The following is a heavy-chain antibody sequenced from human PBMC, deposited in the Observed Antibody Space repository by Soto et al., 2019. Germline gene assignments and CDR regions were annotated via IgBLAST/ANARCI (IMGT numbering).Heavy chain of an antibody. Sequence: SHTLSLTSTVSGGSISSYYWSWIRQPPGKRLAWIGYIYYSGSNNYHPSLKSRVPISVDTSKNQFPLKLSPVTAADTAVYYCASRDGYKILDYWGQGTLVTVCS. V-gene: IGHV4-59*01. CDR3: ASRDGYKILDY. CDR1: GGSISSYY. CDR2: IYYSGSN. D-gene: IGHD5-12*01. J-gene: IGHJ4*02.